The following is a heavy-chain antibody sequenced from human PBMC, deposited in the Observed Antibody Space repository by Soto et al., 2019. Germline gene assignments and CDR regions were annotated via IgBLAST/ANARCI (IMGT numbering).Heavy chain of an antibody. CDR3: ARGSTTGSSDSTSFYYIGAFAI. Sequence: ASVKVSCKASGYTLTDYYVHWVRQAPGQGFEWLGWINPNSGGTSFAQNFQGRVTMTRDTSIGTAYMELNSLTSDDTAVYYCARGSTTGSSDSTSFYYIGAFAIWGQGTLVTVSS. D-gene: IGHD3-22*01. CDR2: INPNSGGT. CDR1: GYTLTDYY. J-gene: IGHJ3*02. V-gene: IGHV1-2*02.